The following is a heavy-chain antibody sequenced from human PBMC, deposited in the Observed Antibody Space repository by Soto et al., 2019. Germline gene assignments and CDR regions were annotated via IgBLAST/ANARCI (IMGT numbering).Heavy chain of an antibody. J-gene: IGHJ4*02. Sequence: QVQLVQSGTEVKKPGSSVKVSCKASGGTFRNYPINWVRQSPGQGLEWMGSIFPLTDIPDYAQNFQARLTIRADTSTSRAYMDLSSLTSDDTAMYFCARGPLVVLNYFESWGQGTLVTVSS. CDR3: ARGPLVVLNYFES. V-gene: IGHV1-69*02. CDR2: IFPLTDIP. CDR1: GGTFRNYP.